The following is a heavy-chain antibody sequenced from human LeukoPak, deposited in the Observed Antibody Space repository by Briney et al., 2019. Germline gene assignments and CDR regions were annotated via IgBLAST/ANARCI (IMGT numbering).Heavy chain of an antibody. J-gene: IGHJ5*02. CDR3: ARYNLRPEENWFDP. CDR1: GYTFTSYD. Sequence: ASVNVSCKASGYTFTSYDINWVRQATGQGLEWMGWMNPNSGNTGYAQKFQGRVTITRNTSISTAYMELSSLRPEDTAVYYCARYNLRPEENWFDPWGQGTLVTVPS. D-gene: IGHD5/OR15-5a*01. CDR2: MNPNSGNT. V-gene: IGHV1-8*01.